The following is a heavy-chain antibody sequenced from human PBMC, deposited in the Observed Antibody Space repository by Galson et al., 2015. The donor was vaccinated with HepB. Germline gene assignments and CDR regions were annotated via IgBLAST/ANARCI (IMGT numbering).Heavy chain of an antibody. J-gene: IGHJ3*02. CDR3: ARGRQQLADDAFDI. D-gene: IGHD6-13*01. CDR1: GGTFSSYA. Sequence: SCKASGGTFSSYAISWVRQAPGQGLEWMGGIIPIFGTANYAQKFQGRVTITADESTSTAYMERSSLRSEDTAVYYCARGRQQLADDAFDIWGQGTMVTASS. V-gene: IGHV1-69*01. CDR2: IIPIFGTA.